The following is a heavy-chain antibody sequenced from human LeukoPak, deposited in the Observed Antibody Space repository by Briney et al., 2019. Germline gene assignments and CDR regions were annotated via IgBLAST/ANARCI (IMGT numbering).Heavy chain of an antibody. Sequence: GGSLRLSCAASGFTFSSYWMSWVRQAPGKWLEWVANIKQDGSEKYYVDSVKGRFTISRDNAKNSLYPQMNSLRAEDTAVYYCARDIVVVVAATYYYYYGMTVWGQGTTVTVSS. CDR2: IKQDGSEK. V-gene: IGHV3-7*01. J-gene: IGHJ6*02. CDR3: ARDIVVVVAATYYYYYGMTV. D-gene: IGHD2-15*01. CDR1: GFTFSSYW.